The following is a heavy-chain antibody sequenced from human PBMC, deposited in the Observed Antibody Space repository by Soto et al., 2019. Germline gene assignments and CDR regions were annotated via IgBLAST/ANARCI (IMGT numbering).Heavy chain of an antibody. CDR1: GFTFSNYA. CDR3: ARAAISLCLSE. Sequence: QVQLVESGGGVVQPGRSLRLSCATSGFTFSNYAMHWVRQAPGKGLEWLAIIWYDGSEKYYADSAKGRLTISRDNSKNTVYLQMNSLRAEDTAVYYCARAAISLCLSEWGQGTLVTVSS. CDR2: IWYDGSEK. J-gene: IGHJ4*01. D-gene: IGHD3-16*01. V-gene: IGHV3-33*01.